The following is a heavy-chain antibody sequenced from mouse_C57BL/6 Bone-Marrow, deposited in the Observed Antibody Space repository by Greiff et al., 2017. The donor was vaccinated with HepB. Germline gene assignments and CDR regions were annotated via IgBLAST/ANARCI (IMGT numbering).Heavy chain of an antibody. CDR1: GFTFSDYG. CDR3: ARHGNYFDY. V-gene: IGHV5-15*01. J-gene: IGHJ2*01. Sequence: EVQGVESGGGLVQPGGSLKLSCAASGFTFSDYGMAWVRQAPRKGPEWVAFISNLAYSIYYADTVTGRFTISRENAKNTLYLEMSSLRSEDTAMYYCARHGNYFDYWGQGTTLTVSS. CDR2: ISNLAYSI.